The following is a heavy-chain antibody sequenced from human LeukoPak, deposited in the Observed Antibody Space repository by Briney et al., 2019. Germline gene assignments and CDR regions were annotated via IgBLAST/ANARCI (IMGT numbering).Heavy chain of an antibody. CDR2: ISSSSSYI. V-gene: IGHV3-21*01. D-gene: IGHD6-13*01. CDR1: GFTFSSYE. CDR3: ARDNPIAAADDY. J-gene: IGHJ4*02. Sequence: PGGSLRLSCAASGFTFSSYEMNWVRQAPGKGLEWVSSISSSSSYIYYADSVKGRFTISRDNAKNSLYLQMNSLRAEDTAVYYCARDNPIAAADDYWGQGTLVTVSS.